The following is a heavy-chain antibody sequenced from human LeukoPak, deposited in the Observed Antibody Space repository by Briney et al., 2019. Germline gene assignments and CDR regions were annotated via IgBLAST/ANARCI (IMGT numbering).Heavy chain of an antibody. D-gene: IGHD3-3*01. J-gene: IGHJ4*02. CDR3: AGAEGDDFWSGSDY. V-gene: IGHV3-33*01. CDR1: GFTFSSYG. CDR2: IWYDGSNK. Sequence: GGSLRLSCAASGFTFSSYGMHWVRQAPGKGLEWVAVIWYDGSNKYYADSVKGRFTISRDNSKNTLYLQMNSLRAEDTAVYYCAGAEGDDFWSGSDYWGQGTLVTVSS.